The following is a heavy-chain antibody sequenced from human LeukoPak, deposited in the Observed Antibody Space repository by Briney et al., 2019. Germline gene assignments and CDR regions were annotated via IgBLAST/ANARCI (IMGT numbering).Heavy chain of an antibody. J-gene: IGHJ4*02. V-gene: IGHV5-51*01. CDR1: GYSFTTFW. CDR2: IYPGDSDT. D-gene: IGHD3-22*01. Sequence: GESLKISCKGSGYSFTTFWIGWVRQLPGKGLEWMGIIYPGDSDTRYSPSFQGQVTISADKSISTAYLQWRSLKASDTAMYYCARYYYDSGGYYGDYWGQGTLVTVSS. CDR3: ARYYYDSGGYYGDY.